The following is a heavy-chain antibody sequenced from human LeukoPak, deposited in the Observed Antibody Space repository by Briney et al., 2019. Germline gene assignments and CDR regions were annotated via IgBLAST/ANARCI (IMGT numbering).Heavy chain of an antibody. J-gene: IGHJ6*04. Sequence: PGGSLRLSCAASGFTFSSYAMSWVRQAPGKGLEWVSAISGSGGSTYYADSVKGRFTISRDNSKNTLYLQMNSLRAGDTAVYYCAKDHGSGSPGYYYYGMDVWGKGTTVTVSS. V-gene: IGHV3-23*01. CDR3: AKDHGSGSPGYYYYGMDV. CDR2: ISGSGGST. D-gene: IGHD3-10*01. CDR1: GFTFSSYA.